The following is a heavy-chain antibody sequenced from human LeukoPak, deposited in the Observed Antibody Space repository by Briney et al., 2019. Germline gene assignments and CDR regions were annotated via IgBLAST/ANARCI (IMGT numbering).Heavy chain of an antibody. V-gene: IGHV1-2*02. CDR2: INPNSSGT. Sequence: ASVKVSCKASGYTFTGYYMHWVRQAPGQGLEWMGWINPNSSGTNYAQKFQGRVTMTRDTSISTAYMELSRLRSDDTAVYYCAREMVPGNWFDPWGQGTLVTVSS. CDR3: AREMVPGNWFDP. D-gene: IGHD3-10*01. J-gene: IGHJ5*02. CDR1: GYTFTGYY.